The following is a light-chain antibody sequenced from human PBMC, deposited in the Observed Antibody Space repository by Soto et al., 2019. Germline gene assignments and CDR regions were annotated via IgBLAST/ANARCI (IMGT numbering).Light chain of an antibody. CDR3: QQRRSWPLT. Sequence: EIVLTQSPATLSLSLGERATLSCRASQSVGTYFAWYQQKPGQAPRLLIYDASNRATGIPARFSGSGSGTEFTLTISSLEPEDFAVYYCQQRRSWPLTFGGGTNVEIK. CDR2: DAS. J-gene: IGKJ4*01. CDR1: QSVGTY. V-gene: IGKV3-11*01.